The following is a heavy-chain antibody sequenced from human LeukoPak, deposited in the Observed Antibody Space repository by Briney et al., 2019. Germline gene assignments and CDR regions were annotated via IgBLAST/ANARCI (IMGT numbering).Heavy chain of an antibody. V-gene: IGHV3-23*01. CDR3: ANALPTGDIVVVVAAYELTN. D-gene: IGHD2-15*01. Sequence: GGPLRLSCAASGFTFSSYAMSWVRQAPGKGLEWVSAISGSGGSTYYADSVKGRFTISRDNSKNTLYLQMNSLRAEDTAVYYCANALPTGDIVVVVAAYELTNWGQGTLVTVSS. J-gene: IGHJ4*02. CDR1: GFTFSSYA. CDR2: ISGSGGST.